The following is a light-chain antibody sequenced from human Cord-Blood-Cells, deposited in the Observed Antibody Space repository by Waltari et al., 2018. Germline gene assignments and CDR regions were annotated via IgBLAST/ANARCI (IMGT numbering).Light chain of an antibody. J-gene: IGKJ3*01. Sequence: EIPMNQSPSSASASVDVRVTITGRASQSISSWLAWYQQKPGKAPKLLIYAASSLQSGVPSRFSGSGSGTDFTLTISSLQPEDFATYYCQQANSFPFTFGPVTKVDIK. CDR3: QQANSFPFT. CDR1: QSISSW. CDR2: AAS. V-gene: IGKV1-12*01.